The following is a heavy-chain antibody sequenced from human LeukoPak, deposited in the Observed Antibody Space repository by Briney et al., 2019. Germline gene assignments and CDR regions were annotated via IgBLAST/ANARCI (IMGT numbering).Heavy chain of an antibody. Sequence: ASVKVSCKASGYTFTSYGISWVRQAPGQGLEWMGWISAYNGNTNYAQKLQGKVTMTTDTSTSTAYMELRSLRSDDTAVYYCARDGRYSGYDGGLYYYGMDVWGKGTTVTVSS. CDR3: ARDGRYSGYDGGLYYYGMDV. CDR1: GYTFTSYG. J-gene: IGHJ6*04. CDR2: ISAYNGNT. V-gene: IGHV1-18*04. D-gene: IGHD5-12*01.